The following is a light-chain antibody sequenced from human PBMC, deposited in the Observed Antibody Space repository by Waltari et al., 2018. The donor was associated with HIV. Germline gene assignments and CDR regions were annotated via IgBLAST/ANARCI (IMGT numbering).Light chain of an antibody. CDR2: EVI. CDR3: TSYTSNDTLL. J-gene: IGLJ2*01. V-gene: IGLV2-14*01. Sequence: HSALTQPASVSAFPGQSITISCTGTSRVLGISNYASWYQQHPGNVPKVIISEVISRPSGVSIRFSVSKSGNTASLTISGLQPEDEADYYCTSYTSNDTLLFGGGTKVTVL. CDR1: SRVLGISNY.